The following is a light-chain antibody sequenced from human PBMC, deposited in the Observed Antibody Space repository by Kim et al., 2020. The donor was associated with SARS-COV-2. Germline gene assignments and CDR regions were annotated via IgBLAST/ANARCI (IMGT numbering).Light chain of an antibody. CDR1: SSDVGVYNY. J-gene: IGLJ2*01. CDR2: DVT. V-gene: IGLV2-11*03. CDR3: CSYAGSYTEV. Sequence: GQSVTISCTGTSSDVGVYNYVSWYQQHPGKAPKLMIYDVTQRPSGVPDRFSGSKSGNTASLSISGLQAEDDADYYCCSYAGSYTEVFGGGTQLTVL.